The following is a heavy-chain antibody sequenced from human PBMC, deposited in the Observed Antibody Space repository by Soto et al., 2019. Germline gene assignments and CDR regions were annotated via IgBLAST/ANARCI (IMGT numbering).Heavy chain of an antibody. D-gene: IGHD3-10*01. CDR1: GGSISSGGYY. Sequence: SETLSLTCTVSGGSISSGGYYWSWIRQHPGKGLEWIGYIYYSGSTYYNPSLKSRVTISVDTSKNQFSLKLSSVTAADTAVYYCARDRSYYYGSGSYSNGMDVWGQGTTVTVS. V-gene: IGHV4-31*03. CDR2: IYYSGST. CDR3: ARDRSYYYGSGSYSNGMDV. J-gene: IGHJ6*02.